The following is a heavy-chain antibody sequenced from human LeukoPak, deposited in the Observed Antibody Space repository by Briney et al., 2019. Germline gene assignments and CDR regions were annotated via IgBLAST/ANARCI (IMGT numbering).Heavy chain of an antibody. Sequence: SETLSLTCSVSGGSIRSAYWSWIRQSPGKGLEWIGYIHYSGITNYNPSLKSRVSISVDTSKNQFSLKLTSVTPADTAVYYCARARVPYAYYFDYWGQGILVTVSS. CDR2: IHYSGIT. CDR1: GGSIRSAY. CDR3: ARARVPYAYYFDY. V-gene: IGHV4-59*01. J-gene: IGHJ4*02. D-gene: IGHD2-2*01.